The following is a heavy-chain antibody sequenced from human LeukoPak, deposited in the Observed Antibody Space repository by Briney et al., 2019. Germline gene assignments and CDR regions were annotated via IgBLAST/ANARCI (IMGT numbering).Heavy chain of an antibody. V-gene: IGHV3-21*01. Sequence: GGSLRLSCAASGFTFSSYGMHWVRQAPGKGLEWVSSISSSSSYIYYADSEKGRFTISRDNAKNSLYLQMNSLRAEDTAVYYCARYHPNIPFDYWGQGTLVTVSS. J-gene: IGHJ4*02. D-gene: IGHD2/OR15-2a*01. CDR3: ARYHPNIPFDY. CDR2: ISSSSSYI. CDR1: GFTFSSYG.